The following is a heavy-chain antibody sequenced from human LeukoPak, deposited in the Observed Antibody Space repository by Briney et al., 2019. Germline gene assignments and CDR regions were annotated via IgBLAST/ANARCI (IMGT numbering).Heavy chain of an antibody. Sequence: SETLSLTCAVYGGSFSNYYWSWIRQPPGKGLEWMGEINHSGSSKYNPSLQSRVTISIDPSKYQLSLKLSSVTAADTAVYSCVRHVARAFDIWGQGTKVTVSS. J-gene: IGHJ3*02. CDR1: GGSFSNYY. CDR2: INHSGSS. CDR3: VRHVARAFDI. V-gene: IGHV4-34*01.